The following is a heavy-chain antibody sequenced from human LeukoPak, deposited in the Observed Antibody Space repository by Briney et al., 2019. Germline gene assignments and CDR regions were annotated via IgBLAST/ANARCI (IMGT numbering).Heavy chain of an antibody. V-gene: IGHV1-18*01. Sequence: GASVKVSCKASGYTFTSYGISWVRQAPGQWLEWMGWISAYNGNTNYAQKLQGRVTMTTDTSTSTAYMELRSLRSDDTAVYYCARGGYSSSWPPTRWFDPWGQGTLVTVSS. J-gene: IGHJ5*02. D-gene: IGHD6-13*01. CDR1: GYTFTSYG. CDR3: ARGGYSSSWPPTRWFDP. CDR2: ISAYNGNT.